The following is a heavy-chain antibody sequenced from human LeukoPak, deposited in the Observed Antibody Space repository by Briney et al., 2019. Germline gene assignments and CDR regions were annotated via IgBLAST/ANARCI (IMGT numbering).Heavy chain of an antibody. CDR2: ISAYNGNT. V-gene: IGHV1-18*01. CDR1: GYTFTTYG. D-gene: IGHD3-10*01. Sequence: ASVKVSCKASGYTFTTYGISWVRQAPGQGLEWMGWISAYNGNTKYAQKLQGRVTMTTDTSTSTAYMELRSLRSDDTAVYYCARDLGYYGSGSSPSDYWGQGTLVTVPS. J-gene: IGHJ4*02. CDR3: ARDLGYYGSGSSPSDY.